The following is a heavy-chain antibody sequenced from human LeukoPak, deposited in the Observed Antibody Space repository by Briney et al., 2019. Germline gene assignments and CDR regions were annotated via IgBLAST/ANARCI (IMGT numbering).Heavy chain of an antibody. CDR3: ARYDFWSGYWLY. CDR2: IYHSGST. D-gene: IGHD3-3*01. Sequence: SETLSLTXAVSGYSISSGYYWGWIRQPPGKGLERIGSIYHSGSTYYNPSLKSQVTISVDTSKNQFSLKLSSVTAADTAVYYCARYDFWSGYWLYWGQGTLVTVSS. CDR1: GYSISSGYY. V-gene: IGHV4-38-2*01. J-gene: IGHJ4*02.